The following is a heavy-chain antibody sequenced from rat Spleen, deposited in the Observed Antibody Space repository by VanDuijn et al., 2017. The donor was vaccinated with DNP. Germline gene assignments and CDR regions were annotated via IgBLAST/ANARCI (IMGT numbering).Heavy chain of an antibody. Sequence: EVQLVESGGGLLQPGTSLKLSCAASGFTFSDYYMAWVRQVPKKGLEWVATISYDVSSTYYRDSVKGRFTISRYKAKSTLYLQMNSLRSEDTATYYCARLDGSYYYFDYWGQGVMVTVSS. J-gene: IGHJ2*01. CDR3: ARLDGSYYYFDY. D-gene: IGHD1-12*02. V-gene: IGHV5-17*01. CDR1: GFTFSDYY. CDR2: ISYDVSST.